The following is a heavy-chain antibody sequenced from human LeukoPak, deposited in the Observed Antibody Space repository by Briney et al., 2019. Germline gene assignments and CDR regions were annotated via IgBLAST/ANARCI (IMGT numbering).Heavy chain of an antibody. CDR2: ISWNSGSI. Sequence: PGGSLRLSCAASGFTFDDYAMHWVRQAPGKGLEWVSGISWNSGSIGYADSVKGRFTISRDNTKNSLYLQMNSLRAEDTALYYCATRLVGAVHFDYWGQGTLVTVSS. V-gene: IGHV3-9*01. J-gene: IGHJ4*02. CDR3: ATRLVGAVHFDY. CDR1: GFTFDDYA. D-gene: IGHD1-26*01.